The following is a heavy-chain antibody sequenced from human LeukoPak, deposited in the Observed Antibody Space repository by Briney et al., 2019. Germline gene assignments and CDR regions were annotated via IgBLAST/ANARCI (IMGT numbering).Heavy chain of an antibody. D-gene: IGHD2-15*01. CDR3: ARGYCSGGSCYLLYDWYYYYYMDV. J-gene: IGHJ6*03. V-gene: IGHV3-23*01. CDR2: ISGSSGAT. CDR1: GFTFSSYG. Sequence: PGGTLRLSCAASGFTFSSYGMNWVRQVPGKGLEWVSSISGSSGATLYADSVKGRFTISRDNSKNTLYLQMNSLRAEDTAVYYCARGYCSGGSCYLLYDWYYYYYMDVWGKGTTVTVSS.